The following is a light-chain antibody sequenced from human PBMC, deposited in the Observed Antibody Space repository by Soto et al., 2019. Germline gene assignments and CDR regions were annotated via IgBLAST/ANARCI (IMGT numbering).Light chain of an antibody. Sequence: EIVLTQSPGTLSLSVGERATLSCRASQSVSSSYLAWYQQKPGQAPKLLIYWASSRATGIPDRFSGSGSGTEFTLTISSLQSEDFAVYYCQQYNNCPRTFGQGTKVDIK. CDR1: QSVSSSY. J-gene: IGKJ1*01. V-gene: IGKV3-20*01. CDR3: QQYNNCPRT. CDR2: WAS.